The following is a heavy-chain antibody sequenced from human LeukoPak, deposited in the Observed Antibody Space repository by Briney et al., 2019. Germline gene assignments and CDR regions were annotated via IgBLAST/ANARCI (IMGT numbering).Heavy chain of an antibody. V-gene: IGHV3-30*18. CDR3: AKSLITAGGALSD. Sequence: GRSLRLSCAASGFTFSSYGMHWVRQAPGKGLEWVAVISYDGSNKYYADSVKGRFTISRDNSKNTLCLQMNSLRAEDTAVYYCAKSLITAGGALSDWGQGTLVTVSS. CDR1: GFTFSSYG. CDR2: ISYDGSNK. J-gene: IGHJ4*02. D-gene: IGHD3-16*01.